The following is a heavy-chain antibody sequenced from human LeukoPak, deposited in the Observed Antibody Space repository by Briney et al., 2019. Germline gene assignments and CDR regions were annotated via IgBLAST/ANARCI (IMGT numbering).Heavy chain of an antibody. J-gene: IGHJ4*02. D-gene: IGHD6-19*01. V-gene: IGHV3-30*04. CDR3: ARPYSSGWYGDFDY. Sequence: GGSLRLSCAASGFIFSSYAMHWVRQAPGKGLEWVAVISYDGSNKYYADSVKGPFTISRDNSKNTLYLQMNSLRAEDTAVYYCARPYSSGWYGDFDYWGQGTLVTVSS. CDR1: GFIFSSYA. CDR2: ISYDGSNK.